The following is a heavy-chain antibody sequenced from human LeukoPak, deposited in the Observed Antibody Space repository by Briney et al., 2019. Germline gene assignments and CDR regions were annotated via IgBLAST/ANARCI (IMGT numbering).Heavy chain of an antibody. CDR1: GFTFSSYA. CDR2: ISYDGSNK. Sequence: GRSLRLSCAASGFTFSSYAMHWVRQAPGKGLEWVAVISYDGSNKYYADSVKGRFTISRDNSKNTLYLQMNSLRAEDTAVYYCARRYDSSGYYYNYYYYYGMDVWGQGTTVTVSS. D-gene: IGHD3-22*01. CDR3: ARRYDSSGYYYNYYYYYGMDV. V-gene: IGHV3-30*01. J-gene: IGHJ6*02.